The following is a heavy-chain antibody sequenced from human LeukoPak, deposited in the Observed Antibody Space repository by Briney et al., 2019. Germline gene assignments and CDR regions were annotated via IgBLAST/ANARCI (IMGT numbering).Heavy chain of an antibody. J-gene: IGHJ5*02. D-gene: IGHD6-13*01. CDR3: ARDEQDSSSWYARWFDP. CDR1: GGTFSSYT. CDR2: IIPIFGTA. V-gene: IGHV1-69*13. Sequence: GASVKVSCKASGGTFSSYTISWVRQAPGQGLEWMGGIIPIFGTAHYAQTFQGRVTITADESTSTACMELSSLRSEDTAVYYCARDEQDSSSWYARWFDPWGQGTLVTVSS.